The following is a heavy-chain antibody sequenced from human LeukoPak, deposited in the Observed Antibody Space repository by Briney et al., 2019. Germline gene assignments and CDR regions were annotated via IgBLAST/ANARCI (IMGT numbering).Heavy chain of an antibody. V-gene: IGHV3-74*01. J-gene: IGHJ4*02. CDR3: ARVDLSSGWYFFDY. Sequence: GGSLRLSCVASGLTLSFYWMYWVRQAPGKGLVWVSRIDSDGGIVNYADSVKGRFTISSDNAKNTLFLQLNSLRAEDTAVYYCARVDLSSGWYFFDYWGQGSLVTVSS. CDR2: IDSDGGIV. CDR1: GLTLSFYW. D-gene: IGHD6-19*01.